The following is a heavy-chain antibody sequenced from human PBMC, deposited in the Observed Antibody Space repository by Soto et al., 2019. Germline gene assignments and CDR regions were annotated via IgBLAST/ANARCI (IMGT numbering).Heavy chain of an antibody. V-gene: IGHV4-34*01. J-gene: IGHJ6*02. D-gene: IGHD3-3*02. CDR1: VLSFIGYY. CDR2: ISHSGGT. Sequence: NPSETLSLTCAFYVLSFIGYYWTWIRQAPGNGLEWILEISHSGGTNYNSSLKSRVTISVDTSKKKFSLILYSVTAADTAVFYCARGRQYYLFCSGYKNEGHHDMDVWGQGTTVTVSS. CDR3: ARGRQYYLFCSGYKNEGHHDMDV.